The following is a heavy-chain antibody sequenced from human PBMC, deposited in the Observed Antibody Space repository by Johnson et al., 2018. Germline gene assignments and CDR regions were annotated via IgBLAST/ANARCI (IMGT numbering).Heavy chain of an antibody. CDR2: ISYDGSHK. J-gene: IGHJ6*02. V-gene: IGHV3-30*03. CDR1: GFTFSSYG. Sequence: VQLVETGGGVVQPGRSLRLSCAASGFTFSSYGMHWVRQAPGKGLEWVALISYDGSHKYYADSVKGRFTVSRDKSRNTLYLQMNSLRAEDTAVYYCARGTLGYYGLDVWGQGTTVTVSS. D-gene: IGHD3-16*01. CDR3: ARGTLGYYGLDV.